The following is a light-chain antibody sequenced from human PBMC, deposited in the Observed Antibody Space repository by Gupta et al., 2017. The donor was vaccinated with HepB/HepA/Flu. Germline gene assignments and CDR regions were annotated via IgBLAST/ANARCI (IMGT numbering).Light chain of an antibody. Sequence: DIQMTQSPSTLSASVGDRVTITCRASQSISTWLDWYQQKPVEAPKLLIYKASNRQSGVPSRFSGSGSGTEFTLTISSLHPDDFATYYCEQHNSYSLTFGQGTKVEIK. CDR1: QSISTW. CDR3: EQHNSYSLT. V-gene: IGKV1-5*03. CDR2: KAS. J-gene: IGKJ1*01.